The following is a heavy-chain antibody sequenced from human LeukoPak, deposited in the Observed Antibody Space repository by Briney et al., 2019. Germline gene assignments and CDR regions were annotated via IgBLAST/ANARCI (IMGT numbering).Heavy chain of an antibody. CDR2: IYTSGST. J-gene: IGHJ5*02. CDR3: ARTASHFVRGVIRWFDP. Sequence: RASETLSLTCTVSGGSISSGSYYWSWIRQPAGKGLEWIGRIYTSGSTIYNPSLKSRVTISVDTSKNQFSLKLSSVTAADTAVYYCARTASHFVRGVIRWFDPWGQGTLVTVSS. D-gene: IGHD3-10*01. V-gene: IGHV4-61*02. CDR1: GGSISSGSYY.